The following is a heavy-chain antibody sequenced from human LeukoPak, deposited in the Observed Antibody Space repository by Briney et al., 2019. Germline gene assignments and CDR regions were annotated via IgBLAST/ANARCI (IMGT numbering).Heavy chain of an antibody. CDR3: ARTAFRTAPYFDY. CDR2: ISYDGSNE. Sequence: GGSLRLSCAASGFTFSGYAMHWVRQAPGKGLEWVAVISYDGSNEYYADSVKGRFTISRDNSKNTLYLQMNSLSVEDTAVYYCARTAFRTAPYFDYWGQGTLVTVSS. J-gene: IGHJ4*02. CDR1: GFTFSGYA. V-gene: IGHV3-30-3*01. D-gene: IGHD1-1*01.